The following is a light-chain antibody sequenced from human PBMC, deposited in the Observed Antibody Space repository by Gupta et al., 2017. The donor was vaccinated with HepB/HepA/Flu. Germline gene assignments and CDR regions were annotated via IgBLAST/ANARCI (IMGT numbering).Light chain of an antibody. V-gene: IGLV2-14*03. CDR3: SSYTSSSTYV. CDR2: DVS. J-gene: IGLJ1*01. CDR1: SSDVGGYNF. Sequence: QSALTQPASVSGSPVPSITISCTGTSSDVGGYNFVSWYQQHPGKAPKLMIYDVSSRPSGVSNRFSGSKSGNTASLTISGLQAEDEADYYCSSYTSSSTYVFGTETKVTVL.